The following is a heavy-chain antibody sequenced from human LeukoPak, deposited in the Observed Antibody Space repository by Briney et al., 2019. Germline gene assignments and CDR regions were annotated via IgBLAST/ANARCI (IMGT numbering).Heavy chain of an antibody. Sequence: SETLSLTCAVYGGSFSGYYWSWIRQPPGKGLEWIGEINHSGSTNYNPSLKSRVTISVDTSKNQFSLKLSSVTAADTAVYYCASLTVGTEMWYFDYWGQGTLVTVSS. J-gene: IGHJ4*02. D-gene: IGHD5-18*01. CDR1: GGSFSGYY. V-gene: IGHV4-34*01. CDR3: ASLTVGTEMWYFDY. CDR2: INHSGST.